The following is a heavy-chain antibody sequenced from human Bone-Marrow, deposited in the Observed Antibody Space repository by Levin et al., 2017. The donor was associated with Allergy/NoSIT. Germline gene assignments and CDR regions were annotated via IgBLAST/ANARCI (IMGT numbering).Heavy chain of an antibody. V-gene: IGHV3-53*01. Sequence: PGGSLRLSCAASGFAVRSSYMSWVRQTPEKGLEWVSVIYSGGTTYYRESVRGRFTISRDHSKNTLDLEMNSLRAEDTAIYYCARDYICVPGVCHVGKGYFGHWGQGALVIVSS. J-gene: IGHJ4*02. D-gene: IGHD2-8*01. CDR3: ARDYICVPGVCHVGKGYFGH. CDR1: GFAVRSSY. CDR2: IYSGGTT.